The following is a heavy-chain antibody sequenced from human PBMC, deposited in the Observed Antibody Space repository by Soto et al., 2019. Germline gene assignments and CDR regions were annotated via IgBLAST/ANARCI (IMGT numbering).Heavy chain of an antibody. D-gene: IGHD2-21*01. Sequence: SETLSLTCTVPGGSVIIGTYYWSWIRQPPGKGLEWIGFIHYSGSTNYNPSLKGRVTMPVDTSKNQFSLKLTSVNTADTAIYYCTRGGDPYKTGHWGQGTLVTVSS. V-gene: IGHV4-61*01. J-gene: IGHJ4*02. CDR1: GGSVIIGTYY. CDR2: IHYSGST. CDR3: TRGGDPYKTGH.